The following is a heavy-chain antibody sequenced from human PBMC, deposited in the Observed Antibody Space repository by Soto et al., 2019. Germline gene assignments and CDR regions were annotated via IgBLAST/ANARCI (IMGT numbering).Heavy chain of an antibody. V-gene: IGHV1-2*04. J-gene: IGHJ3*02. D-gene: IGHD5-12*01. CDR1: GYTFTGYY. CDR2: INPNSGGT. Sequence: ASVKVSCKASGYTFTGYYMHWVRQAPGQGLEWMGWINPNSGGTNYAQKFQGWVTMTRDTSISTAYMELSRLRSDDTAVYYCARESWLATSAFDIWGQRTMVTVSS. CDR3: ARESWLATSAFDI.